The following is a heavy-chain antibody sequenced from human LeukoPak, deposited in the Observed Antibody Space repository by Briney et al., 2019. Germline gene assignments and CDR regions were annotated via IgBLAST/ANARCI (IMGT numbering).Heavy chain of an antibody. CDR3: ARAPPYSSASWGYYGMDV. CDR1: GFTFSNYA. J-gene: IGHJ6*02. V-gene: IGHV3-13*01. D-gene: IGHD6-6*01. CDR2: IGIAGDT. Sequence: GGSLRLSCAASGFTFSNYAMSWVRQATGKGLEWVSSIGIAGDTYYPGSVKGRFTISRENAKNSLYLQMNSLRAGDTAVYYCARAPPYSSASWGYYGMDVWGQGTTVTVSS.